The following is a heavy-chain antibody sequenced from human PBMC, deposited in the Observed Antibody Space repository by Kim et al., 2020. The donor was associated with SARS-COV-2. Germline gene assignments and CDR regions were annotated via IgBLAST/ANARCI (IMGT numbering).Heavy chain of an antibody. CDR2: ISSSSSYI. V-gene: IGHV3-21*01. D-gene: IGHD5-18*01. CDR1: GFTFSSYS. Sequence: GGSLRLSCAASGFTFSSYSMNWVRQAPGKGLEWVSSISSSSSYIYYADSVKGRFTISRDNAKNSLYLQMNSLRAEDTAVYYCAREVPSVQLWGKGGGLFDYWGQGTLVTVSS. CDR3: AREVPSVQLWGKGGGLFDY. J-gene: IGHJ4*02.